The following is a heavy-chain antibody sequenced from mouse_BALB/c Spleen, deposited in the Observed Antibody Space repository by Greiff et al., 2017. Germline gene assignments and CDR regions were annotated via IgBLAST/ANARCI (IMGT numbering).Heavy chain of an antibody. CDR2: ISSGSSTI. CDR3: ARSFDGYYVGYFDY. D-gene: IGHD2-3*01. J-gene: IGHJ2*01. CDR1: GFTFSSFG. Sequence: EVQVVESGGGLVQPGGSRKLSCAASGFTFSSFGMHWVRQAPEKGLEWVAYISSGSSTIYYADTVKGRFTISRDNPKNTLFLQMTSLRSEDTAMYYCARSFDGYYVGYFDYWGQGTTLTVSS. V-gene: IGHV5-17*02.